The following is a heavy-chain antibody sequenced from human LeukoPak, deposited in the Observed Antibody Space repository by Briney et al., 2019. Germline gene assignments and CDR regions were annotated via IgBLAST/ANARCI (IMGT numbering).Heavy chain of an antibody. CDR3: TTDFNAIVRGPTDYYYGMDV. J-gene: IGHJ6*02. Sequence: GGSLRLSCAASGFTFSNAWMSRVRQAPGKGLEWVGRIKSKTDGGTTDYAAPVKGRFTISRDDSKNTLYLQMNSLKTEDTAVYYCTTDFNAIVRGPTDYYYGMDVWGQGTTVTVSS. D-gene: IGHD3-10*01. V-gene: IGHV3-15*01. CDR1: GFTFSNAW. CDR2: IKSKTDGGTT.